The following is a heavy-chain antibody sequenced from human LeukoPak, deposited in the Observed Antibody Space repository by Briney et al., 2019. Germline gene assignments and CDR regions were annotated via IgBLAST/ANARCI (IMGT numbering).Heavy chain of an antibody. D-gene: IGHD6-13*01. J-gene: IGHJ4*02. CDR3: AKDTFRSPGIAAAGVDY. CDR1: GFTFINYA. Sequence: GGSLRLSCAASGFTFINYAMSWVRQAPGKGLEWVSGISGSGVSIYYADSVKGRFTISRDNSKNTLYLQMNSLRAEDTAVYYCAKDTFRSPGIAAAGVDYWGQGTLVTVSS. CDR2: ISGSGVSI. V-gene: IGHV3-23*01.